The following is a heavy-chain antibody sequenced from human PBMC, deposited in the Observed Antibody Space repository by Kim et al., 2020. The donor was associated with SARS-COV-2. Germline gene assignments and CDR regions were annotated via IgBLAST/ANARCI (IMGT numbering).Heavy chain of an antibody. V-gene: IGHV4-39*07. J-gene: IGHJ5*02. CDR3: ARADPGPGYSSSWYYLEFGWFDP. D-gene: IGHD6-13*01. Sequence: SETLSLTCTVSGGSISSSSYYWGWIRQPPGKGLEWIGSIYYSGSTYYNPSLKSRVTISVDTSKNQFSLKLSSVTAADTAVYYCARADPGPGYSSSWYYLEFGWFDPWGQGTLVTVSS. CDR1: GGSISSSSYY. CDR2: IYYSGST.